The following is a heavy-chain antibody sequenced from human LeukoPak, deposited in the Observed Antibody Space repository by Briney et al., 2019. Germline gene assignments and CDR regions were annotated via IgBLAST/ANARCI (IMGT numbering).Heavy chain of an antibody. D-gene: IGHD5-12*01. Sequence: SETLSLTCAVYGGSFSGYYWSWIRQPPGKGLEWIGEINHSGSTNYNPSLKSRVTISVDTSKNQFSLKLSSVTAADTAVYYCARDPYSGYDPSVRWFDPWGQGTLVTVSS. J-gene: IGHJ5*02. CDR1: GGSFSGYY. V-gene: IGHV4-34*01. CDR3: ARDPYSGYDPSVRWFDP. CDR2: INHSGST.